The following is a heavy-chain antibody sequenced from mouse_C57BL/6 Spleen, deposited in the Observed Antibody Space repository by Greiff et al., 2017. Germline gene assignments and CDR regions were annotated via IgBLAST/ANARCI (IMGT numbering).Heavy chain of an antibody. J-gene: IGHJ3*01. V-gene: IGHV3-6*01. CDR2: ISYDGSN. CDR1: GYSITSGYY. Sequence: EVQLQESGPGLVKPSQSLSLTCSVTGYSITSGYYWNWIRQFPGNKLEWMGYISYDGSNNYNPSLKNRITFTRDTSKNQFFLKLNSGTTEDTATYYCARDGGLWTLFAYWGHGTLVTVSA. D-gene: IGHD1-1*02. CDR3: ARDGGLWTLFAY.